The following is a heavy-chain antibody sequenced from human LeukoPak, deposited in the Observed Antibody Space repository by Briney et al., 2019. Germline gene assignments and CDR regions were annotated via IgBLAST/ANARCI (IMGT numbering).Heavy chain of an antibody. CDR1: GFTFSSYG. CDR2: ISYDGSNK. CDR3: AKRAYYYDSSGYSRYYGMDV. J-gene: IGHJ6*02. Sequence: GSLRLSCAASGFTFSSYGMHWVRQAPGKGLEWVAVISYDGSNKYYADSVKGRFTISRDNSKNTLYLQMNSLRAEDTAVYYCAKRAYYYDSSGYSRYYGMDVWGQGTTVTVSS. D-gene: IGHD3-22*01. V-gene: IGHV3-30*18.